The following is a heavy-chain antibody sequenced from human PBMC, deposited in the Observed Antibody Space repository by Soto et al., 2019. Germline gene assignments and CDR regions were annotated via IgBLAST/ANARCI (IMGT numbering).Heavy chain of an antibody. V-gene: IGHV1-46*03. Sequence: QVQLVQPGAEVKKPGASVKFSCKASGYIFTNFYIHWVRQAPGQGLEWIGIINPNGGSTNYAQNFQGRVTMTRDTFTITVYMDLSSLRSEDTAVFYCTRGIASGDYWGQGTLITVSS. CDR3: TRGIASGDY. CDR1: GYIFTNFY. J-gene: IGHJ4*02. CDR2: INPNGGST.